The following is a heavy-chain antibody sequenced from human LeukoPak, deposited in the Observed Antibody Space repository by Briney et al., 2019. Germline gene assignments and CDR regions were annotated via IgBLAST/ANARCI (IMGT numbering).Heavy chain of an antibody. CDR3: ARDPSNTSGLYVSFDY. D-gene: IGHD6-19*01. Sequence: GASVKVSCKTSGYTFVDYGITWVRQAPGQGLEWMRWISAYSGSTKYAQKVQGRVTMTTDTPTSTAYMELRSLRSDDTAVYFCARDPSNTSGLYVSFDYWGQGTLVTVSS. J-gene: IGHJ4*02. V-gene: IGHV1-18*01. CDR1: GYTFVDYG. CDR2: ISAYSGST.